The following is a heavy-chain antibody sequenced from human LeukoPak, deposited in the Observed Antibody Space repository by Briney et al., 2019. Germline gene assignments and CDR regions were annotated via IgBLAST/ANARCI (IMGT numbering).Heavy chain of an antibody. D-gene: IGHD1-26*01. CDR3: ARVHGELYYYYYMDV. Sequence: PSETLSLTCTVSGGSISSYYWSWIRQPPGKGLEWIGYIYYSGSTNYNPSLKSRVTISVDTSKNQFSLKLNSVTAADTAVYYCARVHGELYYYYYMDVWGKGTTVTVSS. J-gene: IGHJ6*03. CDR1: GGSISSYY. V-gene: IGHV4-59*01. CDR2: IYYSGST.